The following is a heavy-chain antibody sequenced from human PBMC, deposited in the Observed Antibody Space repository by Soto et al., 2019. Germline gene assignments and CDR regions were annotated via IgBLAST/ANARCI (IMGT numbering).Heavy chain of an antibody. D-gene: IGHD4-17*01. CDR3: ARDRGYGDYALGAFDI. J-gene: IGHJ3*02. CDR1: GGSISSGGYY. Sequence: QVQLQESGPGLVKPSQTLSLTCTVSGGSISSGGYYWSWIRQHPGKGLEWIGYIYYSGSTYYNPSLKSRVTISVDTSKNQFSLKLSSVTAADTAVYYCARDRGYGDYALGAFDIWGQGTMVTVSS. V-gene: IGHV4-31*03. CDR2: IYYSGST.